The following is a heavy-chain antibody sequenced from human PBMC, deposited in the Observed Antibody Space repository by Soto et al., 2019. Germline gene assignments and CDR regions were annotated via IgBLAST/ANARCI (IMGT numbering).Heavy chain of an antibody. CDR1: GGSISSYY. J-gene: IGHJ4*02. D-gene: IGHD6-19*01. CDR2: IYYSGST. CDR3: ARINSAWFKYFDY. Sequence: SETLSLTCTVSGGSISSYYWTWLRQPPGKGLEWIGYIYYSGSTTYSPSLKSRVTISVDASKNQFSLKLSSVTTADTAVYYCARINSAWFKYFDYWGQGTLVTVSS. V-gene: IGHV4-59*01.